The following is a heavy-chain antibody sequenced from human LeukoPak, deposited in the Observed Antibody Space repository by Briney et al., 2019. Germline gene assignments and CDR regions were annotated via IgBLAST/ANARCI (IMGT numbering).Heavy chain of an antibody. CDR3: ARVSGIAAAGPINWFDP. CDR1: GYSISSSNW. Sequence: PSETLSLTCAVSGYSISSSNWWGWVRQPPGKGLEWIGYIHYSGSTYYNPSLMSRVTMSVDTSKNQFSLKLSSVTAVDTAVYYCARVSGIAAAGPINWFDPWGQGTLVTVSS. J-gene: IGHJ5*02. CDR2: IHYSGST. D-gene: IGHD6-13*01. V-gene: IGHV4-28*03.